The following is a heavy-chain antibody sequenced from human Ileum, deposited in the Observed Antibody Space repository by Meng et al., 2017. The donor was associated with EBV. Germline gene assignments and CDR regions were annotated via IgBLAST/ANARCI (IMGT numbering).Heavy chain of an antibody. CDR2: IYHTGST. Sequence: AHVQDAAPGLVTTSCTLSRAGSGCGIPISTNNWWSLVRNPPGKGLVLIWEIYHTGSTTYNPSFKSRVTMSVDKSKNQISLNLSSVTAADTAVYYCASGRDYAWHSWGRGTLVTVSS. CDR3: ASGRDYAWHS. V-gene: IGHV4-4*02. J-gene: IGHJ4*02. CDR1: GIPISTNNW. D-gene: IGHD4-17*01.